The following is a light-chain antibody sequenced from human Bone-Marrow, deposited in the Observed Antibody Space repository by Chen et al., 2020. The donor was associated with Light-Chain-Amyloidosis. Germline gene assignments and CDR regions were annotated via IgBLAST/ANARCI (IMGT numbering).Light chain of an antibody. V-gene: IGLV3-25*03. CDR1: DLPTKY. CDR2: RDT. Sequence: SYSLPQPPSVSVSPGPTARITLSGDDLPTKYAYWYQQKPGQAPGLVIHRDTERPSGISERFSGSSSGKTATVTISGDQAEDEADYHCQAADSSGTYEVIFGGGTKLTVL. J-gene: IGLJ2*01. CDR3: QAADSSGTYEVI.